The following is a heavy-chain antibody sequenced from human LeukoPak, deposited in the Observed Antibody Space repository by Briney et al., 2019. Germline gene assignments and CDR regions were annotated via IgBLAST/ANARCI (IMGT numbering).Heavy chain of an antibody. V-gene: IGHV3-23*01. D-gene: IGHD3-3*01. J-gene: IGHJ4*02. CDR3: AQDTSSYYLY. CDR1: GFTFSSYA. CDR2: TSGSGGST. Sequence: PGGSLRLSCAASGFTFSSYAMSWVRQAPGKGLEWVSATSGSGGSTYYADSVKGRFTISRDNSKNTLYLQMNSLSAEDTAVYYCAQDTSSYYLYWGQGTLVTVSS.